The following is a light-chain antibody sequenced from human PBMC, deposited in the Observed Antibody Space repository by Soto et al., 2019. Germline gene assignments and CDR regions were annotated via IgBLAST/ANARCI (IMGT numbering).Light chain of an antibody. J-gene: IGKJ5*01. CDR1: QSISTY. CDR2: DAS. V-gene: IGKV1-39*01. CDR3: QQSYMDPIT. Sequence: DIQMTQSPSSLSASVGNRVTITCRASQSISTYLNWYQKKPGKAPNLLIYDASRLQRGVPSRFSGNGGGTDFTLSISSVQPEDFATYFCQQSYMDPITFGQGTRLEIK.